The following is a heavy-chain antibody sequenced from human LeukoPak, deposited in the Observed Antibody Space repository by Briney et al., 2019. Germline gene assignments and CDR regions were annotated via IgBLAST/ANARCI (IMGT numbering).Heavy chain of an antibody. CDR2: ISGSGNGGSR. D-gene: IGHD2-15*01. CDR3: VKDFGKVRGTPDS. Sequence: GGSLRLSCSASGFDFSIYTMYWVRQTPGKGPEYVSTISGSGNGGSRYYADSVKGRFTISRDDSKSIAYLQMNNLRSEDTAVYYCVKDFGKVRGTPDSWGQGTLVTVSS. V-gene: IGHV3-64D*06. J-gene: IGHJ4*02. CDR1: GFDFSIYT.